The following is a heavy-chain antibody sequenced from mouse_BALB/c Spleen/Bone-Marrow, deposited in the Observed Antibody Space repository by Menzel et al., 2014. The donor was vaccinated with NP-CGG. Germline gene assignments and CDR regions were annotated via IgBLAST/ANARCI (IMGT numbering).Heavy chain of an antibody. CDR2: ICAGGST. Sequence: VQGVESGPGLVAPSQSLSITCTVSEFSLTSYGVHWVRQPPGKGLEWLGVICAGGSTNYNSALMSRLSISKDNSKSQVFLKMNSLQTDDTAMYYCARGGSSRAWFAYWGQGTLVTVSA. J-gene: IGHJ3*01. CDR3: ARGGSSRAWFAY. CDR1: EFSLTSYG. V-gene: IGHV2-9*02. D-gene: IGHD1-1*01.